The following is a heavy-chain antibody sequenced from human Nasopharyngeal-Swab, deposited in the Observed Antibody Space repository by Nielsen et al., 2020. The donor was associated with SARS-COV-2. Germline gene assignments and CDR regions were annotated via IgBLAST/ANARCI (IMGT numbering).Heavy chain of an antibody. V-gene: IGHV3-33*01. J-gene: IGHJ4*02. Sequence: GESLKISCAASGFTFSSYGMHWVRQAPGKGLEWVAVIWYDGSNKYYADSVKGRFTISRDNSKNTLYLQMNSLRVEDTAIYFCASERNGFDYWGQGTLVTVSS. CDR1: GFTFSSYG. D-gene: IGHD2-8*01. CDR3: ASERNGFDY. CDR2: IWYDGSNK.